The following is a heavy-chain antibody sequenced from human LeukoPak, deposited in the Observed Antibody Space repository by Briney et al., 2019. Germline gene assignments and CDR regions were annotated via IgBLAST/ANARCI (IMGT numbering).Heavy chain of an antibody. CDR1: GGTFSSYT. D-gene: IGHD6-19*01. CDR3: AREGYSSGWYVSYNWFDP. J-gene: IGHJ5*02. CDR2: IIPILGIA. Sequence: SVKVSCKASGGTFSSYTISWVRQAPGRGLEWMGRIIPILGIANYAQKFQGRVTITADKSTSTAYMELSSLRSEDTAVYYCAREGYSSGWYVSYNWFDPWGQGTLVTVSS. V-gene: IGHV1-69*04.